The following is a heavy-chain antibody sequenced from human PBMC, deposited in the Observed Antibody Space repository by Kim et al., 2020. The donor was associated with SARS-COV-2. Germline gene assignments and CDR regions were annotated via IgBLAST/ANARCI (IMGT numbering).Heavy chain of an antibody. D-gene: IGHD2-15*01. V-gene: IGHV1-69*13. CDR2: IIPIFGTA. Sequence: SVKVSCKASGGTFSSYAISWVRQAPGQGLEWMGGIIPIFGTANYAQKFQGRVTITADESTSTAYMELSSLRSEDTAVYYCARGTLRDIVVVVAGYYYYYGMDVWGQGTTVTVSS. CDR3: ARGTLRDIVVVVAGYYYYYGMDV. CDR1: GGTFSSYA. J-gene: IGHJ6*02.